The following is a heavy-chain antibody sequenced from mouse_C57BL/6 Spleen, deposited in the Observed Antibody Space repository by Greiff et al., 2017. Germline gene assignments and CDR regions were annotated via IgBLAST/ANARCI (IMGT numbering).Heavy chain of an antibody. Sequence: QVQLQQSGPELVKPGASVTISCKASGYAFSSSWVNWVKQRPGKGLEWIGRIYPGDGDTNYNGKFKGKATLTEDKSSSTAYMHSSSLTSEDTAVYFCAKEDWDYFGCGGQRTTLTVS. CDR3: AKEDWDYFGC. CDR1: GYAFSSSW. J-gene: IGHJ2*01. D-gene: IGHD4-1*01. CDR2: IYPGDGDT. V-gene: IGHV1-82*01.